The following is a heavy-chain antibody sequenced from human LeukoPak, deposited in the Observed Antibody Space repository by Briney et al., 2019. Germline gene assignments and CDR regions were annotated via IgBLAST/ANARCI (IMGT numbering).Heavy chain of an antibody. CDR2: ISWHSGSI. D-gene: IGHD2-15*01. CDR3: AKGFGYCSGGSCYSYWYFDL. J-gene: IGHJ2*01. CDR1: GFTFDDYA. Sequence: GRSLRLSCAASGFTFDDYAMHWVRQAPGKGLEGVSGISWHSGSIGYADSVKGRFTISRDNAKNSLYLQMNSLRAEDTALYYCAKGFGYCSGGSCYSYWYFDLWGRGTLVTVSS. V-gene: IGHV3-9*01.